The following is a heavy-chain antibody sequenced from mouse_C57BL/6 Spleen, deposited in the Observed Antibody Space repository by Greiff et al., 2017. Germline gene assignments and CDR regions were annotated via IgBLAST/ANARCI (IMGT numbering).Heavy chain of an antibody. CDR2: IWWDDDK. D-gene: IGHD3-2*02. Sequence: QVTLKESGPGILQPSQTLSLTCSFSGFSLRTFGMGVGWIRQPSGKGLEWLAPIWWDDDKYYNPALKSRLTISKDTSKNQVCLKIANVDTAYTATYYCARIEGAAQATDAMDYWGQGTSVTVSS. CDR1: GFSLRTFGMG. CDR3: ARIEGAAQATDAMDY. J-gene: IGHJ4*01. V-gene: IGHV8-8*01.